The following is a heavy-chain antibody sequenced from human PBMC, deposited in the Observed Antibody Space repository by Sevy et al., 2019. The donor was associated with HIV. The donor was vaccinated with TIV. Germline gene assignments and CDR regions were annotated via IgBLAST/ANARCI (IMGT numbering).Heavy chain of an antibody. J-gene: IGHJ4*01. V-gene: IGHV3-23*01. CDR1: GFAFYDYS. D-gene: IGHD2-8*01. CDR2: LSFGCGKI. CDR3: AREGCTRPHDY. Sequence: GESLKISCAASGFAFYDYSMSWIRQAPGKGLEWVATLSFGCGKINYADSVKGRFTISRDNSKNSFYLQMDNLRVEDTALYYCAREGCTRPHDYWGHGTRVTVSS.